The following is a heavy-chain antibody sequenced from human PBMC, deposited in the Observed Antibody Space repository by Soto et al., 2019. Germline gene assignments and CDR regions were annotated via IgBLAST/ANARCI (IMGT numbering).Heavy chain of an antibody. J-gene: IGHJ5*02. CDR3: AREYDSGWYSSWFDP. CDR2: INPNTGGT. Sequence: XSVKVSCNAAGYPFTDYYIHWGRQAPGQGLEWLGWINPNTGGTNLAQKFQGRVTMTRDTSTSTAYMQLSSLRSDDSALYFCAREYDSGWYSSWFDPWGQGALVTVSS. D-gene: IGHD6-19*01. CDR1: GYPFTDYY. V-gene: IGHV1-2*02.